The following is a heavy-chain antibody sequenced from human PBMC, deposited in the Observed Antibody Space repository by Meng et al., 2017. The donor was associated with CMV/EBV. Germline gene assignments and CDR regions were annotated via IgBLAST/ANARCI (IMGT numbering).Heavy chain of an antibody. CDR2: INHSGST. CDR1: GGSFSGYY. D-gene: IGHD2-2*01. CDR3: ARGRQRKFDP. Sequence: LSLPCAVYGGSFSGYYWSWLRQPPGKGLEWIGEINHSGSTNYNPSLKSRVTISVDTSKNQFSLKLSSVTAADTAVYYCARGRQRKFDPWGQGTLVTVSS. J-gene: IGHJ5*02. V-gene: IGHV4-34*01.